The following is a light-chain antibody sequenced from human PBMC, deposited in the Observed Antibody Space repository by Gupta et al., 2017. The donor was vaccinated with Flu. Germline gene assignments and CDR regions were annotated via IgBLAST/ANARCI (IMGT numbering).Light chain of an antibody. CDR3: SSYTTSSTWI. V-gene: IGLV2-14*01. Sequence: QSALPQPASVSASPVQSSTTSCTATGSDIGIYNYLSWYLQYPGKPPKVIIYEVSNRPSGVSTRFSGSKSGKTASLTISGLQAEDEADYFCSSYTTSSTWIFGGGTRLTVL. J-gene: IGLJ2*01. CDR2: EVS. CDR1: GSDIGIYNY.